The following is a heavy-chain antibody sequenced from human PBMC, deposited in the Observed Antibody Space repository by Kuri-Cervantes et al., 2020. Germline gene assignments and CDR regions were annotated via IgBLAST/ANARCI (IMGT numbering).Heavy chain of an antibody. CDR1: GFTFSSYW. Sequence: GESLKISCAASGFTFSSYWMSWARQAPGKGLERVANIKQDGSEKYYVDSVKGRFTISRDNAKNSVNLQMDNLRVDDTALYYCVRDSNWAFDLWGQGTMVTVSS. V-gene: IGHV3-7*01. J-gene: IGHJ3*01. D-gene: IGHD5-24*01. CDR2: IKQDGSEK. CDR3: VRDSNWAFDL.